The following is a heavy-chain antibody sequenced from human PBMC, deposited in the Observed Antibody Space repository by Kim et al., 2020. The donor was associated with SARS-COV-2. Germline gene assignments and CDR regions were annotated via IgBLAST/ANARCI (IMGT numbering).Heavy chain of an antibody. V-gene: IGHV3-11*06. CDR3: ARDQSGSSSWYDPSPNWFDP. J-gene: IGHJ5*02. Sequence: RFTISRDNAKNSLYLQMNSLRAEDTAVYYCARDQSGSSSWYDPSPNWFDPWGQGTLVTVSS. D-gene: IGHD6-13*01.